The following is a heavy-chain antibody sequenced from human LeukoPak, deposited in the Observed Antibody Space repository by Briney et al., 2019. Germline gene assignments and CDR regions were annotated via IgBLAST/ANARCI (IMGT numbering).Heavy chain of an antibody. D-gene: IGHD6-13*01. V-gene: IGHV1-2*02. J-gene: IGHJ5*02. CDR2: INPNSGGT. Sequence: ASVTVSCKASGYTFTGYYMHWVRQAPGQGLEWMGWINPNSGGTNYAQKFQGRVTMTRDTSISTAYMELSRLRSDDPAVYYCARAFAAPARREPENWFDPWGQGTLVTVSS. CDR3: ARAFAAPARREPENWFDP. CDR1: GYTFTGYY.